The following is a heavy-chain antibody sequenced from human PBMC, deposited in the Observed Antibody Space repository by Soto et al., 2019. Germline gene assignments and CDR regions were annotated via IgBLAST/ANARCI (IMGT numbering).Heavy chain of an antibody. CDR2: ISGGGLTT. CDR3: ERHRGGFCIGGSRHRFDS. CDR1: GFPFSENY. J-gene: IGHJ4*02. D-gene: IGHD2-15*01. V-gene: IGHV3-11*01. Sequence: GGSLRLSCVASGFPFSENYMTLVRLSPGKGLEWISYISGGGLTTHYADSVKGRFTVSRDNAKSSLYLQMNNVRAEETAVYFCERHRGGFCIGGSRHRFDSWGQGSLVTVSS.